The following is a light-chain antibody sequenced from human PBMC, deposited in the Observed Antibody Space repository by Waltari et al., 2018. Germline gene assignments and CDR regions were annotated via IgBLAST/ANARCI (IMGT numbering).Light chain of an antibody. CDR1: SSDVGGYNY. J-gene: IGLJ1*01. Sequence: QSALTQPASVSGSPGQSLTISCPGTSSDVGGYNYVSWYQQPPGTAPKLVIYEVSNRPSGVSNRFSGSKSGNTASLTISGLQAEDEADYYCSSYTSSSTVFGTGTKVTVL. CDR2: EVS. CDR3: SSYTSSSTV. V-gene: IGLV2-14*01.